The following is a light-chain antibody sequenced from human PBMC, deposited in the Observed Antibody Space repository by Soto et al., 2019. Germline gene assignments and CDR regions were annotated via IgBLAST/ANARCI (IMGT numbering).Light chain of an antibody. V-gene: IGLV2-8*01. J-gene: IGLJ2*01. CDR2: EVD. CDR1: NRDVGAYKY. CDR3: QSYDKSLPGLV. Sequence: QSALTQPPSASGSPGQSLTISCKGSNRDVGAYKYVSWYQQRPGTAPKMIIFEVDKRPSGVPNRFSGSRSGDKASLTVSGLQTEDEADYYCQSYDKSLPGLVFGGGTQLTVL.